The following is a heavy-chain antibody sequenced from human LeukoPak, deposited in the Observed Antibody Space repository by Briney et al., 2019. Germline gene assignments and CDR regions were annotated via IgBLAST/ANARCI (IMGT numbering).Heavy chain of an antibody. V-gene: IGHV4-31*11. D-gene: IGHD5-24*01. Sequence: SETLSLTCGVSGGSISSSTTYYWSWIRQHPGKGLEWIGYIYHSGSTFYNPSLKSRVTISADTSENQFSLNLRSVTAADTAIYYCARDVEMGTIGHYFDSWGQGTLVTVSS. J-gene: IGHJ4*02. CDR3: ARDVEMGTIGHYFDS. CDR2: IYHSGST. CDR1: GGSISSSTTYY.